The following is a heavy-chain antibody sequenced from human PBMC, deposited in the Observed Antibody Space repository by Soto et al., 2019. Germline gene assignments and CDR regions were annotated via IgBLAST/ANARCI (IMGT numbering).Heavy chain of an antibody. Sequence: EVQLLESGGGLVQPGGSLRLSCAASGFTFSTYAMNWVRQAPGNGLEWVSAISGSGGSIHYADSVKGRFTISRDNSKNTLYLQMDSLRDGDTAVYHCVKGYGKGDVWDQGTTVTVSS. J-gene: IGHJ6*02. CDR2: ISGSGGSI. CDR3: VKGYGKGDV. CDR1: GFTFSTYA. V-gene: IGHV3-23*01. D-gene: IGHD1-1*01.